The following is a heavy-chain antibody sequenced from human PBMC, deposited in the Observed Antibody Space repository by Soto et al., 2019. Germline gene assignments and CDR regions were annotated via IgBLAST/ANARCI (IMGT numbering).Heavy chain of an antibody. D-gene: IGHD4-17*01. CDR3: ARDQGPTGHDAFDI. J-gene: IGHJ3*02. Sequence: GGSLRLSCAASGFTFSSYGMHWVRQAPGKGLEWVAVIWYDGSNKYYADSVKGRFTISRDNSKNTLYLQMNSLRAEDTAVYYCARDQGPTGHDAFDIWGQGTMVTVSS. CDR2: IWYDGSNK. CDR1: GFTFSSYG. V-gene: IGHV3-33*01.